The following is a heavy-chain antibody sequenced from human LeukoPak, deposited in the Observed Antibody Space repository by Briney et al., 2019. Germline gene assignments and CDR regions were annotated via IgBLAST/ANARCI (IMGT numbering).Heavy chain of an antibody. Sequence: GGSLRLSCAASGFTFTSYAMSWVRQVSGKGLEWVSVISGSGGSTYYADSVKGRFTISRDNAKNSMYLQMNSLRAEDTAVYYCVRGKSVGGYQPYYWGQGTLVTVSS. J-gene: IGHJ4*01. CDR1: GFTFTSYA. D-gene: IGHD5-12*01. CDR2: ISGSGGST. CDR3: VRGKSVGGYQPYY. V-gene: IGHV3-23*01.